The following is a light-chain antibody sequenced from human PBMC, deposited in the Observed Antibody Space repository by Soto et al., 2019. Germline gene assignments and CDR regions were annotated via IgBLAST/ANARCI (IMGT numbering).Light chain of an antibody. J-gene: IGKJ1*01. CDR3: QQLNSYSWT. Sequence: EIVLTQSPGTLSLSPGERATLSCRASQTISSSYLAWYQQKPGQAPRVLIYGASTRATGIPARFSGSGSETEFILTISSLQSEDFATYYCQQLNSYSWTFGQGTKVDIK. CDR2: GAS. V-gene: IGKV3-15*01. CDR1: QTISSSY.